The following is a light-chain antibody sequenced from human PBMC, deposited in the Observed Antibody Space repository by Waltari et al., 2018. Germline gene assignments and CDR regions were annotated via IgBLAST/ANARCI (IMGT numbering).Light chain of an antibody. CDR2: AAS. CDR3: QQYNTWYT. CDR1: QSFSRSY. J-gene: IGKJ2*01. Sequence: IVLTQSPGTLSLSPGERATLSCRASQSFSRSYLAWYQHKPGQAPRLLIYAASSRAAGIPDRFSGSGSGTDFTLTIGRLEPEDSAVYYCQQYNTWYTFGQGTKLEIK. V-gene: IGKV3-20*01.